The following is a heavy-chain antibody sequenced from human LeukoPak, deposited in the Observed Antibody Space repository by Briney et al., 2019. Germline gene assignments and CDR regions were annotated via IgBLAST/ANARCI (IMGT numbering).Heavy chain of an antibody. CDR3: VRRAKGNSYFDS. Sequence: SQTLSLTCTISGDNVSSVTSSWHWIRQSPSRGLEWLGRTFYTSKWTGDPAPSVRSRIAITPDTSKNQFTLQLNSVTGDDTALYYCVRRAKGNSYFDSWGQGTLVVVSS. CDR2: TFYTSKWTG. J-gene: IGHJ5*01. D-gene: IGHD4-23*01. V-gene: IGHV6-1*01. CDR1: GDNVSSVTSS.